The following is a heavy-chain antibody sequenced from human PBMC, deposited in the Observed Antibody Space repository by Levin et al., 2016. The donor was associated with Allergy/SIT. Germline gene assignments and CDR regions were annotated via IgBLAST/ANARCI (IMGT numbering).Heavy chain of an antibody. CDR1: GYTFTSYD. CDR2: MNPNSGDT. J-gene: IGHJ4*02. D-gene: IGHD1-1*01. Sequence: ASVKVSCKASGYTFTSYDINWVRQAPGQGLEWMGWMNPNSGDTHSAQKFQGRVTMTRNTSISIAYVELSGLRSDDTAVYYCARVLVVPTSTEKYFDYWGQGTLVTVSS. CDR3: ARVLVVPTSTEKYFDY. V-gene: IGHV1-8*01.